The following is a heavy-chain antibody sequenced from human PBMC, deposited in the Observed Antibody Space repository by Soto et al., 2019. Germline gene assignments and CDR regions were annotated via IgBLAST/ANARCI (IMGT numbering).Heavy chain of an antibody. V-gene: IGHV1-3*01. D-gene: IGHD4-17*01. CDR1: GYTFTSYA. CDR3: ARANCGDYVLDDY. CDR2: INAGNGNT. Sequence: ASVKVACKASGYTFTSYAMHWVLQAPGQRLEWMGWINAGNGNTKYSQKFQGRVTITRDTSASTAYMELSSLRSEDTAVYYCARANCGDYVLDDYWGQGTLVTVSS. J-gene: IGHJ4*02.